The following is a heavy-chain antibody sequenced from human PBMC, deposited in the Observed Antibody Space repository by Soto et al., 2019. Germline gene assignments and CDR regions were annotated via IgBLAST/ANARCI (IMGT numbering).Heavy chain of an antibody. CDR1: GYTFTNYG. J-gene: IGHJ4*02. CDR3: ATRCPAFDY. Sequence: ASVKVSCKTSGYTFTNYGISWVRQAPGQGLEWMGWITTDKGKTTYAQKFQGRVTMTTDTSTSTAYMELRSLRSDDTAMYYCATRCPAFDYWGQGTLVTVSS. CDR2: ITTDKGKT. V-gene: IGHV1-18*01.